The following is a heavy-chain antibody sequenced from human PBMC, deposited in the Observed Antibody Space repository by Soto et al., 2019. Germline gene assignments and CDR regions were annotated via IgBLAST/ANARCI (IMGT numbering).Heavy chain of an antibody. V-gene: IGHV1-46*01. CDR1: GYIFINYY. D-gene: IGHD6-13*01. CDR2: INPNGGST. Sequence: QVQLVQSGAEVKKPGASVKFSCKASGYIFINYYIHWVRQAPGQGLEWIGIINPNGGSTNYAQKFRGRVTLARDTSTSTVYMDLSSLRSEDTAMYYCARDLAAGDFWGQGTLVTVSS. J-gene: IGHJ4*02. CDR3: ARDLAAGDF.